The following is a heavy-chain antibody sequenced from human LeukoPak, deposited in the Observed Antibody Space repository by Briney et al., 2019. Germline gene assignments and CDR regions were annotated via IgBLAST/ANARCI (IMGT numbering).Heavy chain of an antibody. D-gene: IGHD4-17*01. Sequence: ETLSLTCTVSGGSISSGGYYWSWIRQPPGKGLEWIGYIYYSGSTNYNPSLKSRVTISVDTSKNQFSLKLSSVTAADTAVYYCARGDYGDSLDYWGQGTLVTVSS. CDR2: IYYSGST. J-gene: IGHJ4*02. V-gene: IGHV4-61*08. CDR1: GGSISSGGYY. CDR3: ARGDYGDSLDY.